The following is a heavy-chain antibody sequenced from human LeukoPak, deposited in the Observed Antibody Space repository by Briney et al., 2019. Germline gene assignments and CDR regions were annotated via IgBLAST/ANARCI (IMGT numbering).Heavy chain of an antibody. CDR3: AREISTGWPDY. Sequence: PGRSLRLSCAASGFTFSSYGMHWVRQAPGKGLEWVAVIWYDGSNKYYADSVKGRFTISRDNSKNTLYLQMNSLRAEDTAVYYCAREISTGWPDYWGQGTLVTVSS. V-gene: IGHV3-33*01. CDR1: GFTFSSYG. D-gene: IGHD6-19*01. J-gene: IGHJ4*02. CDR2: IWYDGSNK.